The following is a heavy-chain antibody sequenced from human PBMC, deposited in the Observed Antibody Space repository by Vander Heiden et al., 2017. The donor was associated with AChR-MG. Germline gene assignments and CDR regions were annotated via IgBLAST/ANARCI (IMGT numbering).Heavy chain of an antibody. CDR1: GGSISSSSYY. D-gene: IGHD2-2*01. Sequence: QLQLQESGPGLVKPSETLSLTCTVSGGSISSSSYYWGWIRQPPGKGLEWIGSIYYSGSTYYNPSLKSRVTISVDTSKNQFSLKLSSVTAADTAVYYCARHPRTHIVVVPAAISDYWGQGTLVTVSS. CDR2: IYYSGST. J-gene: IGHJ4*02. CDR3: ARHPRTHIVVVPAAISDY. V-gene: IGHV4-39*01.